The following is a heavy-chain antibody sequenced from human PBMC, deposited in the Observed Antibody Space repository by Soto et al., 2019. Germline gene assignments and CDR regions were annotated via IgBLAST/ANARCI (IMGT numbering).Heavy chain of an antibody. V-gene: IGHV3-23*01. D-gene: IGHD3-16*01. CDR3: ASSWAY. Sequence: GGSLRLSCAGSGFTFNINAMTWVRQAPGKGLEWVSTISSSGVSIYYADSVKGRFTISRDDSKNTLYLEMNSLRADDTAVYYCASSWAYWGQGTLVTVSS. CDR1: GFTFNINA. J-gene: IGHJ4*02. CDR2: ISSSGVSI.